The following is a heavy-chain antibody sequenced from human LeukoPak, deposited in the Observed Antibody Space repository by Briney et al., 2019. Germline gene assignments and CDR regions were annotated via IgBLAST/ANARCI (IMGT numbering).Heavy chain of an antibody. CDR3: ARAQTTLLLDY. CDR1: GYTFTSYG. D-gene: IGHD4-11*01. CDR2: ISAHNGNT. J-gene: IGHJ4*02. V-gene: IGHV1-18*01. Sequence: ASVKVSCKASGYTFTSYGIIWVRQAPGQGLQWMGWISAHNGNTNYAQKLQGRVTMITDTSTSTVYMELRSLRSDDTAVYYCARAQTTLLLDYWGQGTLVTVSS.